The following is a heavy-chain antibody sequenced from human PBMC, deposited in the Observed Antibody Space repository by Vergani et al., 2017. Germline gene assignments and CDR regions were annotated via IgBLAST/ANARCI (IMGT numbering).Heavy chain of an antibody. CDR1: GFTFSNAW. CDR3: TTDHFLISSWYYCDYYYYYMDV. J-gene: IGHJ6*03. V-gene: IGHV3-15*01. D-gene: IGHD6-13*01. Sequence: EVQLVESGGGLVKPGGSLRLSCAASGFTFSNAWMRWVRQAPGKGLEWVGRIKSKTDGGTTDYAAPVKGRFTISRDDSKNTLYLQMNSLKTEDTAVYYCTTDHFLISSWYYCDYYYYYMDVWGKGTTVTVSS. CDR2: IKSKTDGGTT.